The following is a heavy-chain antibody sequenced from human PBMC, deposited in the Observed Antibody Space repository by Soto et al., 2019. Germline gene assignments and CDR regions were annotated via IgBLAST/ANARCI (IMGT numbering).Heavy chain of an antibody. Sequence: GGSLRLSCAASGFTFSSYGMHWVRQAPGKGLEWVAVISYDGSNKYYADSVKGRFTISRDNSKNTLYLQMNSLRAEDTAAYYCAKKSKQQLGRYYYYGIDVWGQGTTVTVSS. D-gene: IGHD6-13*01. J-gene: IGHJ6*02. CDR2: ISYDGSNK. V-gene: IGHV3-30*18. CDR1: GFTFSSYG. CDR3: AKKSKQQLGRYYYYGIDV.